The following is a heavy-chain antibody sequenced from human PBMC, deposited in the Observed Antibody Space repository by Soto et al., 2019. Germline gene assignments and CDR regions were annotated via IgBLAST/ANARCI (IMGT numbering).Heavy chain of an antibody. CDR3: AKGVVPAANSYYYYGMDV. J-gene: IGHJ6*02. CDR2: ISGSGGST. Sequence: GSLRLSCAASGFTFSSYAMSWVRQAPGKGLEWVSAISGSGGSTYYADSVKGRFTISRDNSKNTLYLQMNSLRAEDTAVYYCAKGVVPAANSYYYYGMDVWGQGTTVTVSS. D-gene: IGHD2-2*01. CDR1: GFTFSSYA. V-gene: IGHV3-23*01.